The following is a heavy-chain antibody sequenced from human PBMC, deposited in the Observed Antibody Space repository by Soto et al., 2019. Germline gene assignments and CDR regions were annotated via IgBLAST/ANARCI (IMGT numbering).Heavy chain of an antibody. D-gene: IGHD1-26*01. CDR2: ISSSSSYI. Sequence: KSGGSLRLSCAASGFTFSSYSMNWVRQAPGKGLEWVSSISSSSSYIYYADSVKGRFTISRDNAKNSPYLQMNSLRAEDTAVYYCARVGEVGATPLFDYWGQGTLVTVSS. CDR3: ARVGEVGATPLFDY. V-gene: IGHV3-21*01. CDR1: GFTFSSYS. J-gene: IGHJ4*02.